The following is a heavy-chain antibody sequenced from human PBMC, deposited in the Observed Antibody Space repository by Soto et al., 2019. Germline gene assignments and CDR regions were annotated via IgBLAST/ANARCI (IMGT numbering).Heavy chain of an antibody. Sequence: QVQLVESGGGVVQPGRSLRLSCAASGFTFSSYAMHWVRQAPGKGLEWVAVISYDGSNKYYADSVKGRFTISRDNSKNTLYLQMNSLRAEDTAVYYCVRESSLEVATLPPLDYWGQGTLVTVSS. CDR3: VRESSLEVATLPPLDY. D-gene: IGHD5-12*01. CDR1: GFTFSSYA. CDR2: ISYDGSNK. J-gene: IGHJ4*02. V-gene: IGHV3-30-3*01.